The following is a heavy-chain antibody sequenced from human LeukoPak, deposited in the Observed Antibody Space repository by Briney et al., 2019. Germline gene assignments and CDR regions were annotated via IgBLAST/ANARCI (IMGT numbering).Heavy chain of an antibody. CDR1: GGSISSGGYS. Sequence: SETLSLTCAVSGGSISSGGYSGSWIRQPPGKGLEWIGYIYHSGSTYYNPSLKSRVTISVDRSKNQFSLKLSSVTAADTAVYYCARVEWELLGVDYWGQGTLVTVSS. J-gene: IGHJ4*02. V-gene: IGHV4-30-2*01. CDR2: IYHSGST. D-gene: IGHD1-26*01. CDR3: ARVEWELLGVDY.